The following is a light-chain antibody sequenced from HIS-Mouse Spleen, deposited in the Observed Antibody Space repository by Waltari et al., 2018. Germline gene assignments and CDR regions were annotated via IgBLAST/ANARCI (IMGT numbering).Light chain of an antibody. J-gene: IGLJ1*01. CDR1: SSDVGGYNY. Sequence: QSALTQPASVSGSPGQSLTIPCTGTSSDVGGYNYVPWYQQHPGKAPKLMIYEVSNRPSGVSNRFSGSKSGNTASLTISGLQAEDEADYYCSSYTSSSTYVFGTGTKVTVL. CDR3: SSYTSSSTYV. V-gene: IGLV2-14*01. CDR2: EVS.